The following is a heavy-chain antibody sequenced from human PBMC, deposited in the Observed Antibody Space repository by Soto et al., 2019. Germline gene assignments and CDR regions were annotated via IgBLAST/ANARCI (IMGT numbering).Heavy chain of an antibody. CDR3: AFLAYCCCDCYSGHFDY. V-gene: IGHV1-69*06. CDR1: GYIFSGYS. J-gene: IGHJ4*02. CDR2: IIPIFGTT. D-gene: IGHD2-21*02. Sequence: ASVKVSCKRAGYIFSGYSISWVRQARGQGGEGMGGIIPIFGTTNYAQRFDGRVTITADKSTSTAYMELSSLRSEDTAVYFCAFLAYCCCDCYSGHFDYWGQGTLVPVSS.